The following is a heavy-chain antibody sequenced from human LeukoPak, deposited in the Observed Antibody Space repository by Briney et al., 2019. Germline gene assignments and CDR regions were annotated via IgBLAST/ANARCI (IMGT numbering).Heavy chain of an antibody. CDR1: GFTFSSYA. Sequence: GGSLRLSCAASGFTFSSYAMHWVRQAPGKGLEWVAVISYDGSNKYYADSVKGRFTISRDNSKNTLYLQMNSLRAEDTAVYYCARASYIVLYYFDYWGQGTLVTVSS. V-gene: IGHV3-30*04. CDR3: ARASYIVLYYFDY. J-gene: IGHJ4*02. CDR2: ISYDGSNK. D-gene: IGHD1-26*01.